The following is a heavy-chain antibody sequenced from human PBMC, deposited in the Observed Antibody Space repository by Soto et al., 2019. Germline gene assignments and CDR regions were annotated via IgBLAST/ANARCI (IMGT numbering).Heavy chain of an antibody. D-gene: IGHD3-10*02. CDR2: ISGSGGST. V-gene: IGHV3-23*01. Sequence: GGSLRLSCAASGFTFSSYAMSWVRQAPGKGLEWVSAISGSGGSTYYADSVKGRFTISRDNSKNTLYLQMNSLRAEDTAVYYCATQLYSMTYNIIAAPKNWFDPWGQGTLVTVSS. CDR1: GFTFSSYA. J-gene: IGHJ5*02. CDR3: ATQLYSMTYNIIAAPKNWFDP.